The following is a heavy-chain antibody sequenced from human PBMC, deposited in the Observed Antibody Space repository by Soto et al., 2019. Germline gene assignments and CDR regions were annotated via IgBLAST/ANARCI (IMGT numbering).Heavy chain of an antibody. D-gene: IGHD4-17*01. Sequence: EVQLVDSGGGLVQPGGSLRLSCGASGFSFNTYWMSWVRQAPGKGLEWVANIKQDGSEKSYVNSVEDRFTISRDNAKDSLYMKMDSLSAEDTAVYYCARVNYGDDYYYFMDFWGKGTTVTVSS. J-gene: IGHJ6*03. V-gene: IGHV3-7*01. CDR3: ARVNYGDDYYYFMDF. CDR1: GFSFNTYW. CDR2: IKQDGSEK.